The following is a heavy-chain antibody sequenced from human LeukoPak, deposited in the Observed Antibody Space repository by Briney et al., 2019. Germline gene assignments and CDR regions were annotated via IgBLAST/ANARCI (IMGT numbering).Heavy chain of an antibody. D-gene: IGHD3-10*01. J-gene: IGHJ6*03. V-gene: IGHV1-2*02. CDR2: INPNSGGT. CDR1: GYTFTGYY. CDR3: ARAGGSGSYQPDYYYYYYMDV. Sequence: ASVKVSCKASGYTFTGYYMHWVRQAPGQGLEWMGWINPNSGGTNYAQKFQGRVTMTRDTSISTAYMELSSLRSEDTAVYYCARAGGSGSYQPDYYYYYYMDVWGKGTTVTISS.